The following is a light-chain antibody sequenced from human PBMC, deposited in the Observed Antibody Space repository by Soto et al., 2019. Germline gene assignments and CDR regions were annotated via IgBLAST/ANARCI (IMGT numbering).Light chain of an antibody. CDR1: QDISNY. CDR3: QKYNSALT. CDR2: SAS. V-gene: IGKV1-27*01. J-gene: IGKJ5*01. Sequence: DIQMTQSPSSLSASVGDRITITCRASQDISNYLAWYQQKPGKVPKLLIYSASTLQSGVPSRFSGSGSGTDFTLTISSLQPEDVATYFCQKYNSALTFGQGTR.